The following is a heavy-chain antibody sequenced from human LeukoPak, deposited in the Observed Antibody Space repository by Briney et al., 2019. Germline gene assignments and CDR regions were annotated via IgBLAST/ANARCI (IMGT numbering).Heavy chain of an antibody. J-gene: IGHJ6*03. D-gene: IGHD3-3*01. CDR2: IYYSGST. V-gene: IGHV4-30-4*08. Sequence: PSETLSLTCTVSGGSISSGDYYWSWIRQPPGKGLEWIGYIYYSGSTYYNPSLKSRVTISVDTSKYQFSLKLSSVTAADTAVYYCAREIFGVVIAGGPYYYYYMDVWGKGTTVTVSS. CDR1: GGSISSGDYY. CDR3: AREIFGVVIAGGPYYYYYMDV.